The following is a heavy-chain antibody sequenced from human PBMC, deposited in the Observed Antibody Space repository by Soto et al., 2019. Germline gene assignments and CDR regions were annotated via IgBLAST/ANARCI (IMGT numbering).Heavy chain of an antibody. CDR1: GFNFSSYV. CDR2: IGYDGGNK. CDR3: ARDGQWLPRDGIRSSGYFDY. Sequence: QVQLVESGGGVVQPGRSLRLSCAASGFNFSSYVMHWVRQAPGKGLEWVAGIGYDGGNKYYADAVKGRCTISRANDKKTLYLQMKSMRAEDTAVSYCARDGQWLPRDGIRSSGYFDYWGQGTLVTVSS. D-gene: IGHD6-19*01. V-gene: IGHV3-33*01. J-gene: IGHJ4*02.